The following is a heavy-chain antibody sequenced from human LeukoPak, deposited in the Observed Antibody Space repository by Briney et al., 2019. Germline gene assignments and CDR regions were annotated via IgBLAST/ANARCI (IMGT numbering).Heavy chain of an antibody. CDR1: GGTFSSYA. Sequence: SVKVSCKASGGTFSSYAISWVRQAPGQGLEWMGGIIPIFGTANYAQKFQGRVTITADESTSTAYMELSSLKASDTAMYYCARMGYGSGSYFGFDYWGQGTLVTVSS. CDR2: IIPIFGTA. D-gene: IGHD3-10*01. CDR3: ARMGYGSGSYFGFDY. J-gene: IGHJ4*02. V-gene: IGHV1-69*01.